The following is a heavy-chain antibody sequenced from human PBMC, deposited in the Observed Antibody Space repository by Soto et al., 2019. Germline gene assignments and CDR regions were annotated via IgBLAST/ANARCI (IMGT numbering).Heavy chain of an antibody. CDR3: ARGLRPTIVVVTAMFWFDP. CDR1: GGSFSGYY. J-gene: IGHJ5*02. CDR2: INHSGST. V-gene: IGHV4-34*01. Sequence: QVQLQQWGAGLLKPSETLSLTCAVYGGSFSGYYWSWIRQPPGKGLEWMGEINHSGSTNYNPSLKSRVTISVDTSKNQFSLKLSSVTAADTAVYYCARGLRPTIVVVTAMFWFDPWGQGTLVTVSS. D-gene: IGHD2-21*02.